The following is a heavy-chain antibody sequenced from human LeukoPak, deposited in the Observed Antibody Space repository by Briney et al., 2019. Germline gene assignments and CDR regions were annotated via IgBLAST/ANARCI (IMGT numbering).Heavy chain of an antibody. Sequence: SETLSLTCNVSGGSISTYYWSWVQQSAGRGLEWIGRIYVSGNTNDNPSLRSRVAMSVDKSKNQFFLNLSSVTAADTAVYYCVRENNIGGAFDFWGQGTLVTVSS. J-gene: IGHJ4*02. CDR1: GGSISTYY. V-gene: IGHV4-4*07. D-gene: IGHD5-12*01. CDR2: IYVSGNT. CDR3: VRENNIGGAFDF.